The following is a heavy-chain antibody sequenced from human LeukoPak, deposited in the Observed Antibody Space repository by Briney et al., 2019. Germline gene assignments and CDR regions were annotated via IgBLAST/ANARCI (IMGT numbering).Heavy chain of an antibody. J-gene: IGHJ4*02. D-gene: IGHD6-19*01. CDR1: GFTFSSYE. Sequence: GGSLRLSCAASGFTFSSYEMSWVRQAPGKGLEWVSYISSSGSTIYYADSVKGRFTISRDNAKNSLYLQMNSLRAEDTAVYYCARDRSGWVTDYWGQGTLVTVSS. CDR3: ARDRSGWVTDY. V-gene: IGHV3-48*03. CDR2: ISSSGSTI.